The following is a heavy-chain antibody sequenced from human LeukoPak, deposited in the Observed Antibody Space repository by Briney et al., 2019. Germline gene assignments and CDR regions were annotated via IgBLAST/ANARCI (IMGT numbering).Heavy chain of an antibody. J-gene: IGHJ3*02. CDR1: GFTFSSYE. D-gene: IGHD6-13*01. V-gene: IGHV3-48*03. CDR3: ARVSVSSRTYDAFDM. Sequence: GGSLRLSCAASGFTFSSYEMNWVRQAPGKGLEWVSYISSSGSTIHYADSVKGRFTISRDNAKNSLYLQMNSLRAEDTAVYYCARVSVSSRTYDAFDMWGQGTMVTVSS. CDR2: ISSSGSTI.